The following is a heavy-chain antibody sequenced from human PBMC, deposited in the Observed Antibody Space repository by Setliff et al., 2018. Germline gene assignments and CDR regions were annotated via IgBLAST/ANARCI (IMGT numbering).Heavy chain of an antibody. J-gene: IGHJ3*02. CDR3: AKGGDWDDQHYAFDI. CDR2: VTTTGGFT. D-gene: IGHD1-1*01. V-gene: IGHV3-11*03. Sequence: PGGSLRLSCAASGLTFNSYAMSWFRQAPGKGLEWLSYVTTTGGFTKEADSVRGRFSVSRDNSKKSVYLQINDLRAEDTALYFCAKGGDWDDQHYAFDIWGQGTMVTVSS. CDR1: GLTFNSYA.